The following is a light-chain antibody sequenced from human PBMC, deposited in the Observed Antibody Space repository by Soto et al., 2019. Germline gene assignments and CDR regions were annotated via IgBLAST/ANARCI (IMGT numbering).Light chain of an antibody. CDR1: SSDVGSYNR. CDR2: EVS. CDR3: SSYTSSSTLV. V-gene: IGLV2-18*02. J-gene: IGLJ2*01. Sequence: QSALTQPPSVSGSPGQSVTISCTGTSSDVGSYNRVSWYQQPPGTDPKLMIHEVSNRPSGVPDRFSGSKSGNTASLTISGLQAEDEADYYCSSYTSSSTLVFGGGTKLTVL.